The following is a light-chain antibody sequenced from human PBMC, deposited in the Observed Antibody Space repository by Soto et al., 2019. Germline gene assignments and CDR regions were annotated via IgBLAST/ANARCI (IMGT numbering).Light chain of an antibody. CDR3: QSYDSSLSAVV. CDR2: GNS. V-gene: IGLV1-40*01. Sequence: QSVLTQPPSVSGAPGQRVTISCTGSSSNIGAGYDVHWYQQVPGTAPKVLIYGNSNRPSGVPDRFSGSKSGTSASLAITGLQAEDEADYYCQSYDSSLSAVVFGGGTKLTFL. CDR1: SSNIGAGYD. J-gene: IGLJ2*01.